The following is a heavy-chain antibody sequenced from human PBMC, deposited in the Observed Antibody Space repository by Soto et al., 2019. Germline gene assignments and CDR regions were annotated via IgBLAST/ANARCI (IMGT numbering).Heavy chain of an antibody. Sequence: EVQLLESGGGLVQPGGSLRLSCAASGFTFSNYAMNWVRQAPGKGLAWVSAISDSSGRTYYADSVKGRFTVSRDNSKNTLYLQRNSLRAEDTAVYYCAKAQYCSGGSCYGWGDAFDIWGQGTMVTVSS. V-gene: IGHV3-23*01. D-gene: IGHD2-15*01. CDR3: AKAQYCSGGSCYGWGDAFDI. CDR1: GFTFSNYA. J-gene: IGHJ3*02. CDR2: ISDSSGRT.